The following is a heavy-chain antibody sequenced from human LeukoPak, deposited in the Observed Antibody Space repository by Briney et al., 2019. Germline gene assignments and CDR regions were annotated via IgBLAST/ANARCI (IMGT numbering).Heavy chain of an antibody. CDR3: ARDSSGSSDI. CDR2: IYYSGTT. J-gene: IGHJ3*02. V-gene: IGHV4-39*07. Sequence: SETLSLTCTVSGGSISSSGYYWGWIRQPPGKGLEWIGNIYYSGTTYYNPSLKSRVTISVDTSKSQFSLKLNSVTAADTAVYYCARDSSGSSDIWGQGTMVTVSS. CDR1: GGSISSSGYY.